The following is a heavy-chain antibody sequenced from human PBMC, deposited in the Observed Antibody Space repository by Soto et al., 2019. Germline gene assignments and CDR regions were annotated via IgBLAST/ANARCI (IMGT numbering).Heavy chain of an antibody. CDR2: XSPXXGXT. CDR3: ARDLDGSGSYYTNY. CDR1: GYTFSSIG. Sequence: ASGRVSCKTSGYTFSSIGISCVRQAPGQGLEGXGWXSPXXGXTXXXQXXXGRVTMTTDTSTSTAYRELRSLRSDDTAVYFCARDLDGSGSYYTNYWGQGTLVTASS. J-gene: IGHJ4*02. V-gene: IGHV1-18*01. D-gene: IGHD3-10*01.